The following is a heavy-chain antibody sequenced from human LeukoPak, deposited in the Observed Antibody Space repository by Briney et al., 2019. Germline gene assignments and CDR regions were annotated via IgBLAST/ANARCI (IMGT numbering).Heavy chain of an antibody. V-gene: IGHV1-8*01. CDR2: MNPNSGNT. CDR3: ARSQVTADAFDI. J-gene: IGHJ3*02. CDR1: GYTFTSYD. Sequence: GASVKASCKASGYTFTSYDINWVRQATGQGLEWMGWMNPNSGNTGYAQKFQGRVTMTRNTSISTAYMELSSLRSEDTAVYYCARSQVTADAFDIWGQGTMVTVSS. D-gene: IGHD2-21*02.